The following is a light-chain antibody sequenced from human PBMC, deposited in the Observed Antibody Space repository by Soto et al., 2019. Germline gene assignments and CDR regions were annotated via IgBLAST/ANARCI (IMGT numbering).Light chain of an antibody. J-gene: IGLJ1*01. CDR3: SSYTTSSSYV. CDR2: DVP. V-gene: IGLV2-14*01. Sequence: QSVLTQPASVSGSPGQSITISCTGTSSDVGGYIYVSWYQQHPGKAPKLMIYDVPSRPSGVSYRFSGSKSGNTASLTISGLQAEDEADYYCSSYTTSSSYVFGTGTKVTV. CDR1: SSDVGGYIY.